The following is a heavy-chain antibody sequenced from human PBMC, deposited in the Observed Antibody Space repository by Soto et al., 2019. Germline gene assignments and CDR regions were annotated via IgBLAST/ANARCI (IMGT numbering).Heavy chain of an antibody. D-gene: IGHD3-16*01. CDR3: ATSYTWRLFDY. CDR2: ISGSDGRT. CDR1: GFSFSNYA. Sequence: EVQLLESGGGLVQPGGSLRLSCVASGFSFSNYAMTWVRQAPGKGLEWVSVISGSDGRTYYADSVKGRFTISRDNSKNTLYLQMNSLRAEDTAVYYCATSYTWRLFDYWGQGTLVTVSS. V-gene: IGHV3-23*01. J-gene: IGHJ4*02.